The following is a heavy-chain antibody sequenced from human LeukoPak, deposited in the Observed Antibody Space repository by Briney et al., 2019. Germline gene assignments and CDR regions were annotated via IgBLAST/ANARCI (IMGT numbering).Heavy chain of an antibody. CDR2: INPSGGST. CDR3: ARELGYCSSTSCYSYYGMDV. D-gene: IGHD2-2*01. CDR1: GYTFTSYY. Sequence: GASVKVSCKASGYTFTSYYMHWVRQAPGQGLEWMGIINPSGGSTSYAQKFQGRVTMTRDTSTSTVYMELSSLRSEDTAVYYCARELGYCSSTSCYSYYGMDVWGQGTTVTVSS. J-gene: IGHJ6*02. V-gene: IGHV1-46*01.